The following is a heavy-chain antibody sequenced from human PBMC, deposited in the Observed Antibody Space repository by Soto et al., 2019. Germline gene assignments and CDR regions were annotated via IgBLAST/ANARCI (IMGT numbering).Heavy chain of an antibody. J-gene: IGHJ4*02. CDR2: INANNGNT. V-gene: IGHV1-18*01. D-gene: IGHD3-9*01. Sequence: QVQLVQSGGEVKKPGASVKVSCKASGYTFSNYGISWVRQPPGQGLEWMGWINANNGNTKHIEELQDRVTMTTAISTTAAYMELRSLTSGDSAVYYCARDSMTGYFQFDSWGQGTLVTVSS. CDR3: ARDSMTGYFQFDS. CDR1: GYTFSNYG.